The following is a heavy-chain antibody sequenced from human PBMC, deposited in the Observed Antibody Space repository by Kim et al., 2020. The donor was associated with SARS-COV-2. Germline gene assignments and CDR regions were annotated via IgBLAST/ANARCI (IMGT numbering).Heavy chain of an antibody. V-gene: IGHV4-59*01. D-gene: IGHD3-16*01. J-gene: IGHJ4*02. CDR2: RT. CDR3: AGESLWVFDY. Sequence: RTPYHPSHKRRVTISVDTSKNQFSLTLSSVTAADTDVYYCAGESLWVFDYWGQGTLVTVSS.